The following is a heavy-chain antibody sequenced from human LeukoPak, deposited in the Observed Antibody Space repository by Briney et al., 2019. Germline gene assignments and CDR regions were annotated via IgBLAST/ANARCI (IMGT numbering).Heavy chain of an antibody. D-gene: IGHD6-19*01. J-gene: IGHJ4*02. CDR1: GFTFSSYW. CDR3: ATLTVASSFDY. Sequence: GGSLRLSCAASGFTFSSYWMRWVRQAPGKGLEWVANINRDGSEKYYVDSVKGRFTISRDNAKNSLYLQMNSLRGEDTAVYYCATLTVASSFDYWGQGALVTVSS. V-gene: IGHV3-7*01. CDR2: INRDGSEK.